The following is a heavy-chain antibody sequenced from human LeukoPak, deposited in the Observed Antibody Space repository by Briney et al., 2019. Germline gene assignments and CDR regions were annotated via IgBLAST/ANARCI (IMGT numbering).Heavy chain of an antibody. Sequence: PSETLSLTCAVYGGSFSGYYWSLIRQPPGKGLEWIGEINHSGSTNYNPSLKSRVTISVDTSKNQFSLKLSSVTAADTAVYYCARSSVNHFDYWGQGTLVTVSS. CDR2: INHSGST. V-gene: IGHV4-34*01. J-gene: IGHJ4*02. CDR3: ARSSVNHFDY. CDR1: GGSFSGYY. D-gene: IGHD1-14*01.